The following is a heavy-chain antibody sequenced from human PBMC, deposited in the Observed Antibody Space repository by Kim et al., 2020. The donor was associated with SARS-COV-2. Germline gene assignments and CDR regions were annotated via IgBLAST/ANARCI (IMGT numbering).Heavy chain of an antibody. Sequence: KVQGRVTLTADESTSTAYMELSSLRSEDTAVYYCARVRYNWNRNDYYFDYWGQGTLVTVSS. J-gene: IGHJ4*02. CDR3: ARVRYNWNRNDYYFDY. V-gene: IGHV1-69*01. D-gene: IGHD1-20*01.